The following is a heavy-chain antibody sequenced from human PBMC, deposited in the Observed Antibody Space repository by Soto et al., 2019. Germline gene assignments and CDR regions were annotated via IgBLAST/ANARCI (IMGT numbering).Heavy chain of an antibody. CDR1: GGSISRCY. D-gene: IGHD3-16*01. Sequence: ETLSLTCTVSGGSISRCYCRWIRQSAGKGLEWIGRIDTSGTTNYNPSLRSRVTMSVDASKNQFSLNLSSVTAADTAVYFCARGPRGYVYYHGMDVWGQGTMVTVSS. CDR3: ARGPRGYVYYHGMDV. CDR2: IDTSGTT. J-gene: IGHJ6*02. V-gene: IGHV4-4*07.